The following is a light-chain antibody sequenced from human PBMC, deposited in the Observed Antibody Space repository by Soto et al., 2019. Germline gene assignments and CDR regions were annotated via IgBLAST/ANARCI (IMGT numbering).Light chain of an antibody. CDR3: QQANSFPIT. V-gene: IGKV1-12*01. Sequence: DIQMTQSPSSVSASVGDRVTITCRASQDISRWLAWYQQKPGKAPKLLIHDASNLQTGVPSRFSGSGSGTDFTLTISSLQPEDFATYYCQQANSFPITFGQGTRL. CDR1: QDISRW. CDR2: DAS. J-gene: IGKJ5*01.